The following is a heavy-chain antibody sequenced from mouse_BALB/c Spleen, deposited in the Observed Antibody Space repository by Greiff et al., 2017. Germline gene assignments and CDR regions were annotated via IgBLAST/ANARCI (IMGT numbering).Heavy chain of an antibody. CDR3: ARNQRSYFDY. CDR2: ISSGGSYT. J-gene: IGHJ2*01. V-gene: IGHV5-9-4*01. CDR1: GFTFSSYA. Sequence: EVMLVESGGGLVKPGGSLKLSCAASGFTFSSYAMSWVRQSPEKRLEWVAEISSGGSYTYYPDTVTGRFTISRDNAKNTLYLEMSSLRSEDTAMYYCARNQRSYFDYWGQGTTLTVSS.